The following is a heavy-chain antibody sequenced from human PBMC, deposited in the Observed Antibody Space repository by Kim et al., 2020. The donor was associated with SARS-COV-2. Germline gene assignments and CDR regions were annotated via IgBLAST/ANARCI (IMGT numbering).Heavy chain of an antibody. CDR3: AKARNGYHLSYYYYGLDV. V-gene: IGHV3-23*01. CDR1: RFTFSSFA. CDR2: ISASASTT. J-gene: IGHJ6*01. D-gene: IGHD5-12*01. Sequence: GGSLRLSCAASRFTFSSFAMTWVRQAPGKGLEWVSAISASASTTYYADSVTGRFTISRDNSKNTLYLQMNTLRAEDTAVYYCAKARNGYHLSYYYYGLDV.